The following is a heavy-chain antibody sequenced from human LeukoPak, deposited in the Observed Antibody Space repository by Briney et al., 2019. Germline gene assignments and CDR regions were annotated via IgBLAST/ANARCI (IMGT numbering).Heavy chain of an antibody. J-gene: IGHJ3*02. Sequence: SETLSLTCTVSGGSTSSNFWSWMRQPPGKGLEWIGTYYNSGSTNYNPSLKSRATISVDTSKNQFSLKLSSVTAADTAVYYCVGSKQWLSFDMWGQGTMVTVFS. CDR3: VGSKQWLSFDM. CDR1: GGSTSSNF. V-gene: IGHV4-59*08. CDR2: YYNSGST. D-gene: IGHD3-22*01.